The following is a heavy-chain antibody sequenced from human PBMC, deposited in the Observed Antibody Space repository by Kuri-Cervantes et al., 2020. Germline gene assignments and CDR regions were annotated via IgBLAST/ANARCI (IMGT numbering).Heavy chain of an antibody. Sequence: GGSLRLSCAASGFTFSDYYMSWIRQAPGKGLEWVSYISSSGSTVYYADSVKGRFTISRDNSKNTLYLQMNSLRAEDTAVYYCASPHDYGDYYGMDVWGQGTTVTVSS. V-gene: IGHV3-11*04. J-gene: IGHJ6*02. D-gene: IGHD4-17*01. CDR2: ISSSGSTV. CDR3: ASPHDYGDYYGMDV. CDR1: GFTFSDYY.